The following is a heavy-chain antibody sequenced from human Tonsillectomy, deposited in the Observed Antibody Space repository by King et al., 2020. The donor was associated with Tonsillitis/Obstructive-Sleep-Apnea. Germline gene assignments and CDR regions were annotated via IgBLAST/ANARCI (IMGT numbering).Heavy chain of an antibody. D-gene: IGHD1-14*01. CDR3: ARDDTVCRYIDS. CDR2: INPSSGVT. Sequence: QLVQSGAEVKTPGASVKVSCKASGYTFTRYYIHWVRQARGQGLEWMGIINPSSGVTTYAQKFQGRVSMTTDTSASTVYLHLSSLRSEDTAVYYCARDDTVCRYIDSWGQGTLVTVSS. CDR1: GYTFTRYY. J-gene: IGHJ4*02. V-gene: IGHV1-46*01.